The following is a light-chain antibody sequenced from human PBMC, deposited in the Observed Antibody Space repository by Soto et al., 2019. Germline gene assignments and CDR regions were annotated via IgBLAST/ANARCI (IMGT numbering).Light chain of an antibody. CDR2: RAS. CDR3: QQYYNWPLT. J-gene: IGKJ4*01. CDR1: QSLNSL. Sequence: IVMTQSPATLSVSPGERATLSCRASQSLNSLLAWYQQKPGQAPRLLIYRASTRASGVPAKFSGSGSGTEFTLTISGLQSEDFAIYYCQQYYNWPLTFGGGTKVEIK. V-gene: IGKV3-15*01.